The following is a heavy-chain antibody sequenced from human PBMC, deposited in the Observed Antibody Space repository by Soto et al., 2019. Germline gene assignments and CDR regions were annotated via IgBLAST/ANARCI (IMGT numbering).Heavy chain of an antibody. CDR3: ATDPPGGGHAFDI. CDR1: GGTFSNYT. D-gene: IGHD3-16*01. Sequence: QVQLVQSGAEVKKPGSSVKVSCKASGGTFSNYTINWLRQAPGQGLEWMGRIIPIVGIANYAQKFQGRVTITADKSTSTAYMELSNLRFEDTAVYYCATDPPGGGHAFDIWGQGTMVTVSS. CDR2: IIPIVGIA. J-gene: IGHJ3*02. V-gene: IGHV1-69*08.